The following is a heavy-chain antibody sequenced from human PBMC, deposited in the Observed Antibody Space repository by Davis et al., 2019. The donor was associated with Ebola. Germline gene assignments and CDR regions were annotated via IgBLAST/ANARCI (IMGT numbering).Heavy chain of an antibody. V-gene: IGHV4-61*01. CDR2: VYQSGTT. D-gene: IGHD6-13*01. Sequence: SETLSLTCTVSGYSISSGYYWSWVRQPPGKGLDWIGYVYQSGTTNYNPSLESRVTISVDTSKNRFSLNLSSVTAADTAVYYCARLYPYSSSWYFDYWGQGTLVTVSS. J-gene: IGHJ4*02. CDR3: ARLYPYSSSWYFDY. CDR1: GYSISSGYY.